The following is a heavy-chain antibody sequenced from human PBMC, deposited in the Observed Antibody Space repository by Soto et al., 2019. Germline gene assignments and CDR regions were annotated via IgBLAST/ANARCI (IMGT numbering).Heavy chain of an antibody. Sequence: QVQLVQSGAEVKKPGASVKVSCKASGYTFTSYAMHWVRQAPGQRLEWMGWINAGNGNTKYSQKFQGRVTITRDTSASTAYMELSSLRSEDTAVYYCARASIRRWLQPEFDYWGQGTLVTVSS. V-gene: IGHV1-3*01. CDR1: GYTFTSYA. CDR2: INAGNGNT. CDR3: ARASIRRWLQPEFDY. D-gene: IGHD1-1*01. J-gene: IGHJ4*02.